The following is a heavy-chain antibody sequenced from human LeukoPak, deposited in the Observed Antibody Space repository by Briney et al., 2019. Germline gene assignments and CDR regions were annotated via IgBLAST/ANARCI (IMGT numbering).Heavy chain of an antibody. CDR3: ARDGGYGSGRYLFGY. D-gene: IGHD3-10*01. CDR1: GGSISSYY. Sequence: SETLSLTCTVSGGSISSYYWSWLRQPPGKGLEWIGYIYYSGSTNYNPSLKSRVTISVDTSKNQFSLKLSSVTAADTAVYYCARDGGYGSGRYLFGYWGQGTLVTVSS. CDR2: IYYSGST. V-gene: IGHV4-59*01. J-gene: IGHJ4*02.